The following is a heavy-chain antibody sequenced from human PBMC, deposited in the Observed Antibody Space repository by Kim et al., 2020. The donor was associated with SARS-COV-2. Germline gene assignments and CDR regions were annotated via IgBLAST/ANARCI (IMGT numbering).Heavy chain of an antibody. D-gene: IGHD2-2*03. J-gene: IGHJ4*02. CDR3: LKGGWGWIWDH. CDR2: IDGSDGTT. Sequence: GGSLRLSCTTSGFTFTGYAMSWVRQAPGKGLEWVSSIDGSDGTTYYVDSVKGRFTISRDDSKSTLYLWMTSLRADDTAVYYCLKGGWGWIWDHWGQG. V-gene: IGHV3-23*01. CDR1: GFTFTGYA.